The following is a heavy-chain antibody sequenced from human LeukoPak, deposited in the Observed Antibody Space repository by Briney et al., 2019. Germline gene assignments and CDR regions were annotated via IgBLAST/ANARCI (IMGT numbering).Heavy chain of an antibody. CDR3: ARDNYYDSTPFDP. CDR2: IYTSGST. Sequence: SETLSLTCTVSGGSISSGSYYWSWIRQPAGKGLEWIGRIYTSGSTYYNPSLKSRVTISVDTSKNQFSLKLSSVTAADTAVYYCARDNYYDSTPFDPWGQGTLVTVSS. J-gene: IGHJ5*02. D-gene: IGHD3-22*01. CDR1: GGSISSGSYY. V-gene: IGHV4-61*02.